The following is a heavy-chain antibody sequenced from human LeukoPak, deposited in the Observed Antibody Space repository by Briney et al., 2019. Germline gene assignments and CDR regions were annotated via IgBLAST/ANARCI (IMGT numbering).Heavy chain of an antibody. CDR2: GSDVGGT. D-gene: IGHD6-19*01. J-gene: IGHJ4*02. Sequence: SETLSLTCAVYGASLNGHYWSWIRQPPGKGLEWIGEGSDVGGTKYNPSLKSRVTISADTSKNQFSLKLSSVTAADTAVYYCARQRKVYSSHPPDYWGQGTLVTVSS. V-gene: IGHV4-34*01. CDR1: GASLNGHY. CDR3: ARQRKVYSSHPPDY.